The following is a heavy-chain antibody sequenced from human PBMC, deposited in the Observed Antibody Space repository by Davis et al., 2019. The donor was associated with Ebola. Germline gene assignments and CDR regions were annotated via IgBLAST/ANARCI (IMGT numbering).Heavy chain of an antibody. CDR3: ARDGPYYYDSSGPY. D-gene: IGHD3-22*01. CDR2: ISSSSSYI. CDR1: GFTFSSYS. J-gene: IGHJ4*02. Sequence: ESLKISCAASGFTFSSYSMNWVRQAPGKGLEWVSSISSSSSYIYYADSVKGRFTISRDNAKNSLYLQMNSLRAEDTAVYYCARDGPYYYDSSGPYWGQGTLVTVSS. V-gene: IGHV3-21*01.